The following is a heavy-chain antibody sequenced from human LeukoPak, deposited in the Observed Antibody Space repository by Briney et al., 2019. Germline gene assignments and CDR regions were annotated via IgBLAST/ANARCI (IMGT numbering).Heavy chain of an antibody. V-gene: IGHV4-39*01. D-gene: IGHD3-10*01. Sequence: PSETLSLTCSVSGYSISDGTYYWGWIRQPPGKGLEWIGSIFHTGSTLYNPPLRSRVTMSADTSKNQFSLQLSSVTAADTAVFYCARHLYRGVTEYWGQGTLVTVSS. J-gene: IGHJ4*02. CDR1: GYSISDGTYY. CDR2: IFHTGST. CDR3: ARHLYRGVTEY.